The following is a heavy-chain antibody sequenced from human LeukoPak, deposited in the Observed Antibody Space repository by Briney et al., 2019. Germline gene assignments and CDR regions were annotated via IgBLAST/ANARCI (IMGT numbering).Heavy chain of an antibody. CDR3: ARGTVGANNGMDV. CDR1: GGSFSGYY. Sequence: SETLSLTCAVYGGSFSGYYWSWIRQPPGKGLEWIGEINHSGSTNYNPSLKSRVTISVDTSKNQFSLKLSSVTAADTAVYYCARGTVGANNGMDVWGQGTTVTVSS. J-gene: IGHJ6*02. CDR2: INHSGST. V-gene: IGHV4-34*01. D-gene: IGHD1-26*01.